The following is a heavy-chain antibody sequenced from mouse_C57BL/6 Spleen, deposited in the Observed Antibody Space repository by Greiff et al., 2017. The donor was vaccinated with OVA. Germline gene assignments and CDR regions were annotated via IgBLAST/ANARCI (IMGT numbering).Heavy chain of an antibody. D-gene: IGHD1-1*01. CDR1: GYTFTSYT. CDR2: INPSSGYT. V-gene: IGHV1-4*01. Sequence: QVQLQQSGAELARPGASVKMSCKASGYTFTSYTMHWVKQRPGQGLEWIGYINPSSGYTKYNQKFKDKATLTADNSSSTAYMQLSRLTSADSAVYYCGREYGSSYEGAMDYWGQGTSVTVSS. J-gene: IGHJ4*01. CDR3: GREYGSSYEGAMDY.